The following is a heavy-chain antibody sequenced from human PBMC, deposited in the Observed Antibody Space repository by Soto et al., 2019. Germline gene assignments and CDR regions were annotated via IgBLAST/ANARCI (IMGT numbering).Heavy chain of an antibody. V-gene: IGHV4-34*01. CDR1: GVSFSVYY. CDR3: ARGDAGDAIVVVPAASFDY. Sequence: PSETLSLTCAVYGVSFSVYYWSLIRQPPGKGLEWIGEINHSGSTNYNPSLKSRVTISVDTSKNQFSLKLSSVTAADTAVYYCARGDAGDAIVVVPAASFDYWGQGTLVTVS. D-gene: IGHD2-2*01. J-gene: IGHJ4*02. CDR2: INHSGST.